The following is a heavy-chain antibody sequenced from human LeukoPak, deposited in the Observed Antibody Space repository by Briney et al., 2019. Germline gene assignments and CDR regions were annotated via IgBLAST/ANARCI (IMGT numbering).Heavy chain of an antibody. V-gene: IGHV4-39*01. CDR3: ARILYYDFWSGAFDP. Sequence: PSETLSLTCTVSGGSISSSSYYGGWIRQPPGKGLEWIGSIYYMGSTYYNPSLKSRVTISVDTSKNQFSLKLSSVTAADTAVYYCARILYYDFWSGAFDPWGQGTLVTVSS. CDR1: GGSISSSSYY. J-gene: IGHJ5*02. D-gene: IGHD3-3*01. CDR2: IYYMGST.